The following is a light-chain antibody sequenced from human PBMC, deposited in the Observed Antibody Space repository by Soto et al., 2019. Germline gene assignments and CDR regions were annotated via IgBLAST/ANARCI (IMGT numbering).Light chain of an antibody. CDR1: QTISSW. CDR3: QHDNSYSEA. Sequence: DIQATQAPSTLSGYVRDRVHITCPASQTISSWLAWYQQKPGKAPKLLIYKASTLKSGVPSRFSGSGSGTEFTLTISSLQPDDFATYYCQHDNSYSEAFGQGSKVDI. CDR2: KAS. J-gene: IGKJ1*01. V-gene: IGKV1-5*03.